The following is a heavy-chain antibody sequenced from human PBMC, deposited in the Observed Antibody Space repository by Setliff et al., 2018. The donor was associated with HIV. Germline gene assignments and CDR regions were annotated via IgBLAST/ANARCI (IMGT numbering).Heavy chain of an antibody. D-gene: IGHD6-25*01. J-gene: IGHJ4*02. CDR2: INHSGNT. V-gene: IGHV4-34*01. CDR3: AVNPGIAAGGDFDY. Sequence: SETLSLTCAVSGGSFSGYYWSWIRQPPGKGLEWIGEINHSGNTNYNPSLKSRITISVDTSKKQISLKLNSVTAADTAVYYCAVNPGIAAGGDFDYWGQGTLVTVSS. CDR1: GGSFSGYY.